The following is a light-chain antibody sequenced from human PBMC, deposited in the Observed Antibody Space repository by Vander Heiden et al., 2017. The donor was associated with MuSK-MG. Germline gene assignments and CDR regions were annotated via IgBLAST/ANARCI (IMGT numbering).Light chain of an antibody. CDR3: YCATDNYLGL. CDR1: VLGRKY. Sequence: YALTQPSSVSGSPGQTARITCSGDVLGRKYARWFQQKPVQAPLLLIYKDSERPSGIPERFSGSSSGTTITLTISGAQVEDEAEYYCYCATDNYLGLFGGGTKLTVL. J-gene: IGLJ2*01. CDR2: KDS. V-gene: IGLV3-27*01.